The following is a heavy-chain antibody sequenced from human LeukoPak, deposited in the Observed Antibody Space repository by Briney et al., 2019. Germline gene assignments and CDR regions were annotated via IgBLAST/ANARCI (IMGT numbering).Heavy chain of an antibody. Sequence: GESLKISCKGSGYSFTSYWIGWVRQMPGKGLEWMGIIYPGDSDTRYSPSFQGQVTISADKSISTAYLQWSSLKASDTAMYYCARHPPYYYDSSGHNWFDPWGQGTLVTVSS. V-gene: IGHV5-51*01. D-gene: IGHD3-22*01. CDR2: IYPGDSDT. CDR3: ARHPPYYYDSSGHNWFDP. CDR1: GYSFTSYW. J-gene: IGHJ5*02.